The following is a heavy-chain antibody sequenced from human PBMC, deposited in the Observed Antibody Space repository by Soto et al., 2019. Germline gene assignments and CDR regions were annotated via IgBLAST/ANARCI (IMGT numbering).Heavy chain of an antibody. CDR2: ISSSSSYI. Sequence: GGSLRLSCAASGFTFSSYSMNWVRQAPGKGLEWVSSISSSSSYIYYADSVKGRFTISRDNAKNSLYLQMNSLRAEDTAVYYCARVGILTGYYRYYFDYWGQGXLVTVYS. V-gene: IGHV3-21*01. J-gene: IGHJ4*02. D-gene: IGHD3-9*01. CDR3: ARVGILTGYYRYYFDY. CDR1: GFTFSSYS.